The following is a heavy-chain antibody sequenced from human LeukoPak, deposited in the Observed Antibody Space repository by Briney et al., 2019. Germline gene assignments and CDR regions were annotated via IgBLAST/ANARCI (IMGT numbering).Heavy chain of an antibody. D-gene: IGHD6-13*01. J-gene: IGHJ4*02. CDR2: IYYSGST. Sequence: SETLSLTCTVSGGSISSYYWSWIRQPPGKGLEWIGYIYYSGSTNYNPSLKSRVTISVDTSKNQFSLKLSSVTAAHTDVYYCARNRSSWPLYWGQGTLVTVSS. CDR1: GGSISSYY. V-gene: IGHV4-59*01. CDR3: ARNRSSWPLY.